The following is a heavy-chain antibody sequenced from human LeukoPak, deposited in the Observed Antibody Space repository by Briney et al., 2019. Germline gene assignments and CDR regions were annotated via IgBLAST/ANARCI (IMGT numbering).Heavy chain of an antibody. Sequence: ASVKASCKVSGYTLTELSMHWVRQAPGQGLEWMGGINTNTGNPTYAQGFTGRFVFSLDSSVSTAYLQIDSVEAEDTAVYFCARDLAVPGTARGYWGQGTLVTVSS. CDR1: GYTLTELS. CDR2: INTNTGNP. J-gene: IGHJ4*02. V-gene: IGHV7-4-1*01. D-gene: IGHD6-19*01. CDR3: ARDLAVPGTARGY.